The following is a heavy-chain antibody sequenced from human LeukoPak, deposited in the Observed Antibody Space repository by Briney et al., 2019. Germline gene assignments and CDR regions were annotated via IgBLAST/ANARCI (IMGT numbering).Heavy chain of an antibody. D-gene: IGHD3-22*01. CDR2: INHSGST. CDR1: GGSFSGYY. Sequence: SETLSLTCAVYGGSFSGYYWSWIRQPPGKGLEWIGEINHSGSTNYNPSLKSRVTISVDTSKNQFSLKLSSVTAADTAVYYCARGRPFGYYDSSGYPHAFDIWGQGTMVTVSS. J-gene: IGHJ3*02. V-gene: IGHV4-34*01. CDR3: ARGRPFGYYDSSGYPHAFDI.